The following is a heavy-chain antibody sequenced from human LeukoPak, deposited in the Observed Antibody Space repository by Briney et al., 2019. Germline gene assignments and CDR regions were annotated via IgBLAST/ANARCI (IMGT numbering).Heavy chain of an antibody. D-gene: IGHD4-17*01. Sequence: PGGSLRLSCAASGFTFSSHGMHWVRQAPGKGLEWVSIIWYDGSDEYYADSVKGRFTISRDNSKNTLYLQMNSLRAEDTAVYYCASTVKWNFDIWGQGTMVTVSS. CDR2: IWYDGSDE. J-gene: IGHJ3*02. CDR1: GFTFSSHG. CDR3: ASTVKWNFDI. V-gene: IGHV3-30*02.